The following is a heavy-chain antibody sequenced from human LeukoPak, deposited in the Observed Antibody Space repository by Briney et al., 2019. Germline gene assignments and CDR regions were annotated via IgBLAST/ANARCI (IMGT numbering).Heavy chain of an antibody. CDR2: ISSSGSTI. V-gene: IGHV3-48*03. D-gene: IGHD3-10*01. Sequence: GGSLRLSCAASGFTFSSYEMNWVRQAPGKGLEWVSYISSSGSTIYYADSVKGRFTISRDNAKNSLYLQMNSLRAEDTAVYYCAKVPITMVRGVIMNYYYMDVWGKGTTVTVSS. CDR3: AKVPITMVRGVIMNYYYMDV. J-gene: IGHJ6*03. CDR1: GFTFSSYE.